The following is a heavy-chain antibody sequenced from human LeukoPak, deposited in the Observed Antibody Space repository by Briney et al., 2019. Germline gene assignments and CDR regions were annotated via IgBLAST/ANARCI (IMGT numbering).Heavy chain of an antibody. J-gene: IGHJ3*02. CDR2: IIPIFGTA. D-gene: IGHD2-15*01. CDR3: AVTLGYCSGGSCADAFDI. CDR1: GGTFSSYT. Sequence: EASVKVSCKASGGTFSSYTISWVRQAPGQGLEWMGRIIPIFGTANYAQKFQGGVTITADESTSTAYMELSSLRSEDTAVYYCAVTLGYCSGGSCADAFDIWGQGTMVTVSS. V-gene: IGHV1-69*15.